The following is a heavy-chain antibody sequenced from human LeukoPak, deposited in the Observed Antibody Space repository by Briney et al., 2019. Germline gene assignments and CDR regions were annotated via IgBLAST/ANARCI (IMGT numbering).Heavy chain of an antibody. CDR2: MNPNSGNT. CDR1: GYTFTGYY. CDR3: ARGRDIAARPYYFDY. V-gene: IGHV1-8*03. J-gene: IGHJ4*02. D-gene: IGHD6-6*01. Sequence: ASVKVSCKASGYTFTGYYMHWVRQATGQGLEWMGWMNPNSGNTGYAQKFQGRVTITRNTSISTAYMELSSLRSEDTAVYYCARGRDIAARPYYFDYWGQGTLVTVSS.